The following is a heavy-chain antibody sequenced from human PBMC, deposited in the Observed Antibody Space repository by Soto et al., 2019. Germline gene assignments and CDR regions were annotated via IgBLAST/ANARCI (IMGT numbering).Heavy chain of an antibody. Sequence: GESLKISCKGSGYSFTNYWIAWVRQMPGKGLEYMGIIYPSDSTTRYSPSFQGQVTISADKSISTAYLQWNSLKASDTAMYYCARHGFYGDYSSNYFDPWGQGTLVTVS. CDR1: GYSFTNYW. CDR3: ARHGFYGDYSSNYFDP. CDR2: IYPSDSTT. V-gene: IGHV5-51*01. D-gene: IGHD4-17*01. J-gene: IGHJ5*02.